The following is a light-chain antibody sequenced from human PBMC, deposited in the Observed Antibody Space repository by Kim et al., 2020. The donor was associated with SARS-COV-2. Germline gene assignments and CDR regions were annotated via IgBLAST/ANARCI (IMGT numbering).Light chain of an antibody. CDR1: NIESKS. V-gene: IGLV3-21*04. Sequence: SYELTQPPSVSVAPGKTATITCGGNNIESKSVHWFQQKPGQAPVLVIYYDSDRPSGIPERFSGSNSGNTATLTISRVEAGDEADYYCQVWDTNSDQGVFG. CDR3: QVWDTNSDQGV. CDR2: YDS. J-gene: IGLJ3*02.